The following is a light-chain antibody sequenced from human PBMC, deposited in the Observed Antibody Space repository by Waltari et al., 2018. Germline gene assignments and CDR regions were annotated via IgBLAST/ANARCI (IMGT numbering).Light chain of an antibody. CDR1: SSDVGGYDF. V-gene: IGLV2-14*03. J-gene: IGLJ2*01. CDR2: DVY. Sequence: QSALTQPASVSGSPGQSITISCTGTSSDVGGYDFVSWYQQYPGKAPKLVIYDVYYRPSGVSHRCAASKSGNTASLTISGLQTEDEADYYCSSYTSISTSVVFGGGTKLTVL. CDR3: SSYTSISTSVV.